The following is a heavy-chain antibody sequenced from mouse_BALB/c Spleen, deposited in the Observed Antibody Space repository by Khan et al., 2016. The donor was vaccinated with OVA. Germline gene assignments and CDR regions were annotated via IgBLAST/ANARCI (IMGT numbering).Heavy chain of an antibody. J-gene: IGHJ2*01. V-gene: IGHV2-6-5*01. Sequence: QVQLQQSGPGLVAPSQSLSITCTVSGFSLTDYGVSWIRQPPGKGLEWLGVIWGGGSTYYNSVLKSRLSISKDNSENLVFLKMNSLQTDDTAMYYCAKHLILYPYYVDYWGQGTTLTVSS. CDR3: AKHLILYPYYVDY. CDR2: IWGGGST. CDR1: GFSLTDYG.